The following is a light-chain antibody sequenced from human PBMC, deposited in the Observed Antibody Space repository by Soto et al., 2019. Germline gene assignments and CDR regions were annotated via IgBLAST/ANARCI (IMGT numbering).Light chain of an antibody. CDR1: QAVSSIL. Sequence: EVVLTQSPGTLSLSPGERATLSCRASQAVSSILLAWYQQKPGQAPRLLIYGASSRATGIPDRFSGSGSGTDFTLTVSRLEPEDFAVYYCQQHATSPIFGGGTKVDIK. J-gene: IGKJ4*01. V-gene: IGKV3-20*01. CDR3: QQHATSPI. CDR2: GAS.